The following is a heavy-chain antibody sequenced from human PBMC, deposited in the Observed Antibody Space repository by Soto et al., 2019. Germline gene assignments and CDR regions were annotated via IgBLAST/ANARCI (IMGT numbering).Heavy chain of an antibody. J-gene: IGHJ4*02. Sequence: GGSLRLSCAASGFPFSTYDMSWVRQAPGKGLEWVSVIWGRDGTTDYAAPVKGRFTISRDDSKNTLYLQMNSLKTEDTAVYYCTTLTMILVHLDYWXPGTLVTVSS. D-gene: IGHD3-22*01. V-gene: IGHV3-23*01. CDR3: TTLTMILVHLDY. CDR2: IWGRDGTT. CDR1: GFPFSTYD.